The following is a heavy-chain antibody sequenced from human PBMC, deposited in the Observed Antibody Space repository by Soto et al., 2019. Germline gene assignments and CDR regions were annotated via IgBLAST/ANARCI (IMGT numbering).Heavy chain of an antibody. CDR1: GFTFSSYG. D-gene: IGHD2-15*01. Sequence: QVQLVESGGGVVQPGRSLRLSCAASGFTFSSYGMHWVRQAPGKGLEWVAVISYDGSNKYYADSVKGRFTISRDNSKNALYLQMNSLRAEDTAVYYCAKDGGEGWPDPEPLDYWGQGTLVTVSS. V-gene: IGHV3-30*18. CDR3: AKDGGEGWPDPEPLDY. CDR2: ISYDGSNK. J-gene: IGHJ4*02.